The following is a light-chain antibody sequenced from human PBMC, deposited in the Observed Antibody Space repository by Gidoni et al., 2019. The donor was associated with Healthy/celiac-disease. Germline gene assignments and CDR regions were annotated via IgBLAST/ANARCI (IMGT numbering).Light chain of an antibody. V-gene: IGLV2-14*03. Sequence: QSALSQPASVPGSPAQSITISCTGTSSDVGGYNYVSWYQQHPGKAPKLMIYDVSNRPSGVSNRFSGSKSGNTASLTSSGLQAEEEADYYCSSYTSSSTPWVFGGGTKLTVL. J-gene: IGLJ3*02. CDR2: DVS. CDR1: SSDVGGYNY. CDR3: SSYTSSSTPWV.